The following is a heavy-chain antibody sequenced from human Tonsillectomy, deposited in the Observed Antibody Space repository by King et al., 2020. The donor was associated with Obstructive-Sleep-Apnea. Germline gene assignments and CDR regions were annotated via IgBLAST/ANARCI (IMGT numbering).Heavy chain of an antibody. Sequence: VQLVESGGGLVQPGGSLRLSCAASGFTFSNYWMSWVRQAPGKGLEWVANIKQDGSEKYYVDSVKGRFTISRDNAKNSLYLQMNSLRAEDTAVYYCARGVRGVINYYYYYGMDVWGQGTTDTVSS. CDR3: ARGVRGVINYYYYYGMDV. CDR2: IKQDGSEK. D-gene: IGHD3-10*01. V-gene: IGHV3-7*01. J-gene: IGHJ6*02. CDR1: GFTFSNYW.